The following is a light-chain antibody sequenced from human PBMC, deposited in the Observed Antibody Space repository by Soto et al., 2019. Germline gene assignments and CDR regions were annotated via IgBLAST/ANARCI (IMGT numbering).Light chain of an antibody. CDR3: KQYGSSPCT. J-gene: IGKJ3*01. CDR2: GAS. Sequence: EIVLTQSPGTLSLSPGERATLSCRASQSVSSSYLAWYQQKPGQAPRLLIYGASCRATGIPDRFRGSGSGTDFTITISRLEPEDFAVYYCKQYGSSPCTFCPGTKGDIK. V-gene: IGKV3-20*01. CDR1: QSVSSSY.